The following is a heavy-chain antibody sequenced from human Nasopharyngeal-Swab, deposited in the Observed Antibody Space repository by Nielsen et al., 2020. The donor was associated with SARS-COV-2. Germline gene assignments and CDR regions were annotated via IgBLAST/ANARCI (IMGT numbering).Heavy chain of an antibody. CDR2: INHSGST. D-gene: IGHD3-22*01. Sequence: SETPSLTCAVYGGSFSGYYRSWIRQPPGKGLEWIGEINHSGSTNYSPSLKSRVTISVHTSKNQFSLRLRSVTAADTAVYYCARGRDMYYYDSSGYYYLDYWAMEPWSPSPQ. CDR3: ARGRDMYYYDSSGYYYLDY. V-gene: IGHV4-34*01. CDR1: GGSFSGYY. J-gene: IGHJ4*01.